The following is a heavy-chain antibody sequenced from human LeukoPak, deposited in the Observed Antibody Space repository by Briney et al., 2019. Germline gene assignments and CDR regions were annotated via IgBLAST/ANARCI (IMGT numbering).Heavy chain of an antibody. J-gene: IGHJ5*02. D-gene: IGHD3-22*01. CDR2: ISSSSSTI. Sequence: GGSLRLSCAASGCTFSSYEMNWVRQAPGKGLEWVSYISSSSSTIYYADSVKGRFTISRDNAKNSLYLQMNSLRAEDRAGYCTYFYYYYGPKWSDPWGQGTLVTVSS. CDR1: GCTFSSYE. CDR3: YFYYYYGPKWSDP. V-gene: IGHV3-48*01.